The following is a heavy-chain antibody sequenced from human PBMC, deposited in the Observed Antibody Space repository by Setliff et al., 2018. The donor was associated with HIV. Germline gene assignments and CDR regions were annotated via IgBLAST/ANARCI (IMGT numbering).Heavy chain of an antibody. CDR2: INAGYGNT. CDR3: ARSPGDYLFDY. Sequence: GASVKVSCKASGYTFTSYAIHWVRQAPGQSLEWMGWINAGYGNTKYSQKFQGRVTITRDASASTAYVELSSLRSEDTAVYYCARSPGDYLFDYWGQGTLVTVSS. V-gene: IGHV1-3*01. CDR1: GYTFTSYA. D-gene: IGHD4-17*01. J-gene: IGHJ4*02.